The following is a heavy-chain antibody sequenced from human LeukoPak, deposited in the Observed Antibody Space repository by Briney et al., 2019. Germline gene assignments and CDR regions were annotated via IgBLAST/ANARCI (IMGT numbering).Heavy chain of an antibody. CDR1: GYTFTDYY. V-gene: IGHV1-69-2*01. J-gene: IGHJ4*02. CDR2: VDPEDGET. D-gene: IGHD2-2*01. CDR3: ATLTIVVVPAAIIDY. Sequence: ASVKISCKVSGYTFTDYYMHWVQQAPGKGLEWMGLVDPEDGETIYAEKFQGRVTITADTSTDTAYMELSSLRSEDTAVYCCATLTIVVVPAAIIDYWGQGTLVTVSS.